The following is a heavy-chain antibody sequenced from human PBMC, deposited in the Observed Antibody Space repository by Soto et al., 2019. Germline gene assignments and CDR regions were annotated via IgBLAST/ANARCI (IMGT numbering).Heavy chain of an antibody. Sequence: SETLSLTCTVSGGSISSGGYYWSWIRQHPGKGLEWIGYIYYSGSTYYNPSLKSRVTISVDTSKNQFSLKLSSVTAADTAVYYCAREDTAMVTFDYWGQGTLVTVSS. V-gene: IGHV4-31*03. CDR1: GGSISSGGYY. J-gene: IGHJ4*02. CDR2: IYYSGST. CDR3: AREDTAMVTFDY. D-gene: IGHD5-18*01.